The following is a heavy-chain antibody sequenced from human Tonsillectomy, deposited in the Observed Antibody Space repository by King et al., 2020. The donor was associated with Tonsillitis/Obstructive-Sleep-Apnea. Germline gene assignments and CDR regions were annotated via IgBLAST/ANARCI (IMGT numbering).Heavy chain of an antibody. D-gene: IGHD3-9*01. CDR3: ARGRYFDGLSGL. J-gene: IGHJ4*02. V-gene: IGHV1-2*02. Sequence: VQLVESGAEVKKPGASVKVSCKASGYTFTGYYLHWVRQAPGQGLEWMGRIDPNSGGTYYAQKFQGRVTMTRDTSISTAYMELSRLRSDDTAVYYCARGRYFDGLSGLWGQGTLVTVSS. CDR1: GYTFTGYY. CDR2: IDPNSGGT.